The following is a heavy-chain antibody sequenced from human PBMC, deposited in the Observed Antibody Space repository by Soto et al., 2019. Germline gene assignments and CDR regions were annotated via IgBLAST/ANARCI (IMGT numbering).Heavy chain of an antibody. J-gene: IGHJ4*02. CDR3: ARSITDYYDSSGYYDDY. V-gene: IGHV3-21*04. Sequence: GSLRLSCAASGFTYSSYSMNWVRQAPGKGLEWVSSISCSTSYIYYADSVKGRFTISRDNAKNSLYLQMNSLRAEDTAVYYCARSITDYYDSSGYYDDYWGQGTLVTVSS. CDR2: ISCSTSYI. CDR1: GFTYSSYS. D-gene: IGHD3-22*01.